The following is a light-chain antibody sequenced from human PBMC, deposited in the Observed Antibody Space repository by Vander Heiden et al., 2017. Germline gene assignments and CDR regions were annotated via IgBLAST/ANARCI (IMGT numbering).Light chain of an antibody. V-gene: IGKV1-39*01. Sequence: DIQSTQSPSSLSPSAGDRVTITCRASQGITSYLNWYQQKPGKAPKLLIYDASSLQSGVPSRFSGSGSGTDFTLTISSLQPEDLGTYYCQQSYSTPLTFGGGTKVEIK. J-gene: IGKJ4*01. CDR3: QQSYSTPLT. CDR2: DAS. CDR1: QGITSY.